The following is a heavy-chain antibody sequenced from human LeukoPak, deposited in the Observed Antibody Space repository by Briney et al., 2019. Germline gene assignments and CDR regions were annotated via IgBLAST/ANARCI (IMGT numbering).Heavy chain of an antibody. D-gene: IGHD3-9*01. J-gene: IGHJ6*03. V-gene: IGHV3-23*01. CDR3: IPLGRRLTGNYYYYYYMDV. Sequence: PGGSLRLSCAASGFTFSSYAMSWVRQAPGKGLEWVSAISGSGGSTYYADSVKGRFTISRDNSKNTLYLQMNSLRAEDTAVYYCIPLGRRLTGNYYYYYYMDVWGKGTTVTVSS. CDR2: ISGSGGST. CDR1: GFTFSSYA.